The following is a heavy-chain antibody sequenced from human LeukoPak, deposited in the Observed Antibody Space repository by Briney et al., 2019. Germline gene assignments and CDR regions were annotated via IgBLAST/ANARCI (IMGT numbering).Heavy chain of an antibody. D-gene: IGHD6-13*01. J-gene: IGHJ6*03. CDR1: GGSVNSFF. Sequence: SETQSLTCSVSGGSVNSFFWSWIRQSPGKPLEWIAYITYSGSANYKPSLKSRVTISLDTSKNQVSLRLTSVTAADTAVYYCARVPYSDRIEFYYMDVWGKGTTVTVSS. CDR2: ITYSGSA. CDR3: ARVPYSDRIEFYYMDV. V-gene: IGHV4-59*02.